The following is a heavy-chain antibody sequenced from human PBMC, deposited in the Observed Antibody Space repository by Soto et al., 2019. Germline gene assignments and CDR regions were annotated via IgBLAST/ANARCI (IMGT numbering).Heavy chain of an antibody. CDR1: GYTFTGYY. Sequence: ASVKVSCKASGYTFTGYYMHWVRQAPGQGLEWMGWINPNSGGTNYAQKFQGRVTMTRDTSISTAYMELSRLRSDDTAVYYCARYRREAVAGYTLDNWGQGILVTVSS. J-gene: IGHJ4*02. CDR3: ARYRREAVAGYTLDN. V-gene: IGHV1-2*02. D-gene: IGHD6-13*01. CDR2: INPNSGGT.